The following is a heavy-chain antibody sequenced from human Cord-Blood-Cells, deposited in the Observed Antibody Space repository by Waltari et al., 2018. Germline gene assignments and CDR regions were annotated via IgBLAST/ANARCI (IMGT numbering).Heavy chain of an antibody. CDR1: GGSISSGSYY. CDR3: ARSTYYYGSGSYYDAFDI. CDR2: IYTSGGT. Sequence: QVQLQESGPGLVKPSQTLSLTCTVSGGSISSGSYYWSWIRQPAGKGLEWIGYIYTSGGTNYSPSLKRRVTISVDTSKNQCSRKLSSVTAADTAVYYCARSTYYYGSGSYYDAFDIWGQGTMVTVSS. V-gene: IGHV4-61*09. J-gene: IGHJ3*02. D-gene: IGHD3-10*01.